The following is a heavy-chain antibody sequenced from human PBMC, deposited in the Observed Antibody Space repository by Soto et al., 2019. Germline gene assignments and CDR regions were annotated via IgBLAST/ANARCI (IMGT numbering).Heavy chain of an antibody. V-gene: IGHV3-30*03. CDR2: ISYDGSNK. J-gene: IGHJ4*02. D-gene: IGHD4-17*01. CDR3: ARGPDYGARGYFAY. CDR1: GFTFSSSG. Sequence: GGSLRLSCAASGFTFSSSGMHWVRQAPGKGLEWVAVISYDGSNKYYADSVKGRFTISRDNSKNTLYLQMNSLRAEDTAVYYCARGPDYGARGYFAYWGQGTLVTVSS.